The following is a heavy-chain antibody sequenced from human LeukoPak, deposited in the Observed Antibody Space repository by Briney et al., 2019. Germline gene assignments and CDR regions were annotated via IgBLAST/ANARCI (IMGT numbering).Heavy chain of an antibody. D-gene: IGHD6-13*01. J-gene: IGHJ4*02. Sequence: PGGSLRLSCAASGFTFSSYSMNWVRQAPGKGLEWVSSISSSSSYIYYADSVKGRFTISRDNAKNSLYLQMNSLRAEDTAVYYCATQRYGQIAAAGTYDYWGQGTLVTVSS. CDR2: ISSSSSYI. CDR3: ATQRYGQIAAAGTYDY. CDR1: GFTFSSYS. V-gene: IGHV3-21*01.